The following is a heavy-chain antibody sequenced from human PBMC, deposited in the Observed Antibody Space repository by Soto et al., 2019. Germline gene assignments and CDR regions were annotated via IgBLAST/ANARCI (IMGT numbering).Heavy chain of an antibody. CDR3: VRATAARQRDYSYHYYLHI. CDR2: INPNGGST. Sequence: QEELVQSGAEVKKPGASVKVSCKASGYTFINYCIHWVRQAPGQGLEWMGVINPNGGSTVYAQKFQGRVTLTRYTSTSTVYVELSSLRSDDTAVYFCVRATAARQRDYSYHYYLHIWGKGTTVTVSS. CDR1: GYTFINYC. J-gene: IGHJ6*03. D-gene: IGHD6-6*01. V-gene: IGHV1-46*03.